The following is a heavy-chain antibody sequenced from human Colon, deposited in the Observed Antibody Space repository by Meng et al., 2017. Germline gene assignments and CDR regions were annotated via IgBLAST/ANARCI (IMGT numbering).Heavy chain of an antibody. V-gene: IGHV4-59*01. CDR3: ARAPAVTRYFEY. D-gene: IGHD4-17*01. CDR2: VYYSGTT. J-gene: IGHJ4*02. CDR1: GGSINSDY. Sequence: QGELQGAGPGLVKPSETLSLTCTVSGGSINSDYWSWIRQAPGKGLEWIGHVYYSGTTNYNPSLKSRVTISVDTSKNQFSLNLSSVTAADTAVYYCARAPAVTRYFEYWGQGVLVTVSS.